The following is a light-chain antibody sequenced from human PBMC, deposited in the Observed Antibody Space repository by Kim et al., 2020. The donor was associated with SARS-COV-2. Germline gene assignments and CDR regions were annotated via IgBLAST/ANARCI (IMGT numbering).Light chain of an antibody. CDR3: QQYYITPWT. CDR1: QSVLYSSNNKNY. V-gene: IGKV4-1*01. CDR2: WAS. Sequence: DIVMTQSPDSLAVSLGERATINCKSSQSVLYSSNNKNYLAWYQQKPGQPPKLLIYWASTRESGVPDRFSGSGSGTDFTLTISSLQAEDVSFYYCQQYYITPWTFGQGTKVDIK. J-gene: IGKJ1*01.